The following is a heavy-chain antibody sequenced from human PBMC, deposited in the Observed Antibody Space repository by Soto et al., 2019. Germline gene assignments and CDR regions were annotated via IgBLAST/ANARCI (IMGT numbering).Heavy chain of an antibody. D-gene: IGHD1-26*01. CDR3: ASAPSFIVGATSWFDP. CDR2: TYYRSKWYN. Sequence: SQTLSLTCAISGDSVSSNSAAWNWIRQSPSRGLEWLGRTYYRSKWYNDYAVSVKSRITINPDTSKNQFSLQLNSVTPEDTAVYSCASAPSFIVGATSWFDPWGQGTLVTVSS. V-gene: IGHV6-1*01. CDR1: GDSVSSNSAA. J-gene: IGHJ5*02.